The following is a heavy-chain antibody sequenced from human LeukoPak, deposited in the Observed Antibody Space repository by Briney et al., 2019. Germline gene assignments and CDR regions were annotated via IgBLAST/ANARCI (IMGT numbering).Heavy chain of an antibody. V-gene: IGHV3-74*01. J-gene: IGHJ4*02. Sequence: GGSLRLSCAASGFSFSNYWMHWVRQAPGEGLVWVSRINSDETGTSYADSVKGRFTISRDNAKNTLYLQMNSLRAEDAAVYYCARDGSLPDYWGQGTLVTVSS. CDR2: INSDETGT. CDR1: GFSFSNYW. CDR3: ARDGSLPDY.